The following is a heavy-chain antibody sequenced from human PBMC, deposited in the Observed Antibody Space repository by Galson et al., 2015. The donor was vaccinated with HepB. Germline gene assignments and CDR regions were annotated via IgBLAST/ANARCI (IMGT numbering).Heavy chain of an antibody. V-gene: IGHV5-51*01. CDR1: GYSFTSYW. J-gene: IGHJ4*02. CDR3: ARLPWDSSGYYYLYYFDY. Sequence: QSGAEVKKPGESLKISCKGSGYSFTSYWIGWVRQMPGKGLEWMGIIYPGDSDTRYSPSFQGQVTISADKSISTAYLQWSSLKASDTAMYYCARLPWDSSGYYYLYYFDYWGQGTLVTVSS. D-gene: IGHD3-22*01. CDR2: IYPGDSDT.